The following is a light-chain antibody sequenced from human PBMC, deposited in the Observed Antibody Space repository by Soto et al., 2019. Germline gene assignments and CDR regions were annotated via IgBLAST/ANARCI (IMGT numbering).Light chain of an antibody. CDR1: RSNIGSTY. CDR3: AAWDDSLKTYV. CDR2: RNS. Sequence: QSALTQPPSASGTPGQRVTISCSGSRSNIGSTYVYWFQQLSGTAPKLLIYRNSQRPSGVPDRLSGSKSGTSASLAISGLRSEDEADYYCAAWDDSLKTYVFGTGTKLTVL. V-gene: IGLV1-47*01. J-gene: IGLJ1*01.